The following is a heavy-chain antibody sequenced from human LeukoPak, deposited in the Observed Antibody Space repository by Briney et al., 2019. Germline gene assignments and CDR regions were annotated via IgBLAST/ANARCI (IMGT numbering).Heavy chain of an antibody. V-gene: IGHV3-48*03. CDR1: GFTFSSYE. D-gene: IGHD6-6*01. CDR2: ISSSGSTI. Sequence: GGSLRLSCAASGFTFSSYEMNWVRQAPGKGLEWVSYISSSGSTIYYADSVKGRFTISRDNAKNSLYLQMNSLRAEDTAVYYCAREGKYTDAFDIWGQGTMSPSL. CDR3: AREGKYTDAFDI. J-gene: IGHJ3*02.